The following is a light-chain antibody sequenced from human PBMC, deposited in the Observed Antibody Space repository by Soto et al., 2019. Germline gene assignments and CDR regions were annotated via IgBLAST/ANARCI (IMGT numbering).Light chain of an antibody. CDR2: AAS. J-gene: IGKJ2*01. CDR1: QSIGNW. CDR3: QQYDNYPFT. V-gene: IGKV1-5*03. Sequence: DIQMTQSPSSLSASVGDRVTITCRASQSIGNWLAWYQQKPGTAPKLLIFAASDLEPEVPSRFSGSGVGTEFTLTINILQADDFAIYYCQQYDNYPFTFGQGTKLEI.